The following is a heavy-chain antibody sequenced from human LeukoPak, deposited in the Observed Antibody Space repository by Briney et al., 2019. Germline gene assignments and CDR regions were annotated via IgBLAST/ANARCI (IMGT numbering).Heavy chain of an antibody. J-gene: IGHJ6*03. CDR3: ARHSHDSSDFHYMDV. CDR2: IYPDDSDT. Sequence: GESLKISCKGSGYSFTSYWIGWVRQMPGKGLEWMGIIYPDDSDTRYSPSFQGQVTISADKSISTAYLQWSTLRASDTAIYYCARHSHDSSDFHYMDVWGKGTTVTISS. V-gene: IGHV5-51*01. CDR1: GYSFTSYW. D-gene: IGHD3-22*01.